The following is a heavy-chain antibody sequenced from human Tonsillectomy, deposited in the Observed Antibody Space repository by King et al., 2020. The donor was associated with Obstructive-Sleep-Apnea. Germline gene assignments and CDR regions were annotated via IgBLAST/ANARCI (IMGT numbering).Heavy chain of an antibody. J-gene: IGHJ5*02. CDR3: TRSRDGYNWGWFDP. Sequence: DVQLVESGGGLVQPGRSLRLSCTASGFTFGDYAMSWFRQAPGKGLEWVGFIRSKAYGGSTEYAASVKGRFTISRDDSKSIAYLQMKSLKTEDTAVDYCTRSRDGYNWGWFDPWGQGTLVTVSS. D-gene: IGHD5-24*01. CDR1: GFTFGDYA. V-gene: IGHV3-49*03. CDR2: IRSKAYGGST.